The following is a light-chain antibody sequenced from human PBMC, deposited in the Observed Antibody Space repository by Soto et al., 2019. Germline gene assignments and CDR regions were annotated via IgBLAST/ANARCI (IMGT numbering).Light chain of an antibody. CDR1: QGMSSW. Sequence: DIQMTQSPSSVSASVGDRVTITCRASQGMSSWLAWYQQKPGKAPKLLIYAASRLQSGVPSRFSGSGSGRDFTLTISSLQPEDFATYYCQQANSFPPEFGPGPNVDIK. CDR2: AAS. CDR3: QQANSFPPE. V-gene: IGKV1-12*01. J-gene: IGKJ3*01.